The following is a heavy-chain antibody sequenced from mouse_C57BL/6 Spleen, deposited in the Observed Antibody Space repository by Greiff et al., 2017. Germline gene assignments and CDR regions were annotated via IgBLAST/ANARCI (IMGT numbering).Heavy chain of an antibody. CDR1: GYTFTSYD. Sequence: VKLQESGPELVKPGASVKLSCKASGYTFTSYDINWVKQRPGQGLEWIGWIYPRDGSTKYNEKFKGKATLTVDTSSSTADMELHSLTSEDSAVYCCARTFYGSSPSYAMDYWGQGTSVTVSS. J-gene: IGHJ4*01. CDR2: IYPRDGST. CDR3: ARTFYGSSPSYAMDY. D-gene: IGHD1-1*01. V-gene: IGHV1-85*01.